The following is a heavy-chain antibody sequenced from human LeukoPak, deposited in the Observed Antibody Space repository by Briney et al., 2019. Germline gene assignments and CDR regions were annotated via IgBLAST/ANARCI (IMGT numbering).Heavy chain of an antibody. CDR2: IKQDGSEK. CDR1: GFTFSSYW. Sequence: GGSLRLSCAASGFTFSSYWMSWVRQAPGKGLEWVANIKQDGSEKYYVDSVKGRFTISRDNSKNTLYLQMNSLRAEDTAVYYCAKDPYYYYYMDVWGKGTTVTISS. CDR3: AKDPYYYYYMDV. J-gene: IGHJ6*03. V-gene: IGHV3-7*03.